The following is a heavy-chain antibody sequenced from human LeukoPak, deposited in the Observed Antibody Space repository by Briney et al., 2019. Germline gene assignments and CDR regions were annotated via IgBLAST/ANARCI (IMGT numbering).Heavy chain of an antibody. CDR2: ISSSGSTI. CDR1: GFTFSDYY. CDR3: ARGLSDYDFWSGTHAFDI. D-gene: IGHD3-3*01. J-gene: IGHJ3*02. V-gene: IGHV3-11*04. Sequence: GRSLRLSCAASGFTFSDYYMSWIRQAPGKGLEWVSYISSSGSTIYYADSVKGRFTIYRDNAKNSLYLQMNSLRAEDTAVYYCARGLSDYDFWSGTHAFDIWGQGKMVTVSS.